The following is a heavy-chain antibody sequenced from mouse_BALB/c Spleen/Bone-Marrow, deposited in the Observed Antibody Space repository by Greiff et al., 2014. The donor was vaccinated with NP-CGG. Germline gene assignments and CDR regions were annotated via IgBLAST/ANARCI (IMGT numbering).Heavy chain of an antibody. CDR2: ILPGSDST. Sequence: VKLQESGAELMKPGASVKISCKATGYTFSSFWIEWVKQRPGHGLEWIGEILPGSDSTNYNEKFKGKATFTADTSSNTAYMQLSSLTSEDSAVYYCARGDRHDVRFDYWGQGTTLTVSS. V-gene: IGHV1-9*01. CDR3: ARGDRHDVRFDY. CDR1: GYTFSSFW. J-gene: IGHJ2*01. D-gene: IGHD2-14*01.